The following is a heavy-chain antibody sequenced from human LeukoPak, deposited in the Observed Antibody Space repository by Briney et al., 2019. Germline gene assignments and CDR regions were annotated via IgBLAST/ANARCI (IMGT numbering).Heavy chain of an antibody. CDR1: GFTFSSYG. D-gene: IGHD6-13*01. CDR3: AKPESGNSSWYILPYWDAFDI. V-gene: IGHV3-30*18. CDR2: ISYDGSNK. J-gene: IGHJ3*02. Sequence: GRSLRLSCAASGFTFSSYGMHWVRQAPGKGLERVAVISYDGSNKYYADSVKGRFTISRDNSKNTLYLQMNSLRAEDTAVYYCAKPESGNSSWYILPYWDAFDIWGQGTMVTVSS.